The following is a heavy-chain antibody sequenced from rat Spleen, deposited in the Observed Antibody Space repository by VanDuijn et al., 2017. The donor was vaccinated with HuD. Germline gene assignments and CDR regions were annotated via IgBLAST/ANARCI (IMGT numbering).Heavy chain of an antibody. Sequence: EVQLVESDGGLVQPGRSLKLSCAASGFTFSDYYMAWVRQGPTKGLEWVATISYGDRSGHSSTYYRDSVKGRFTVSRDNAKSTLYLQMDSLRSEDTATYYCARHWGYWGQGVMVTVSS. V-gene: IGHV5-29*01. J-gene: IGHJ2*01. CDR2: ISYGDRSGHSST. D-gene: IGHD4-6*01. CDR3: ARHWGY. CDR1: GFTFSDYY.